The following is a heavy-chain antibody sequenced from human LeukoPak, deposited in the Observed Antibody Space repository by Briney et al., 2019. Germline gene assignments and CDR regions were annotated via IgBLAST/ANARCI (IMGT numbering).Heavy chain of an antibody. V-gene: IGHV3-23*01. Sequence: GRSLRLSCAASGFTFSSYAMSWVRQAPGKGLEWVSAIIPSRATYYADSVKGRFAISRDNSKNTLSLQMNSLRAEDTAVYYCAKDDGYNTYNQYDYWGQGTLVTVSS. CDR1: GFTFSSYA. CDR2: IIPSRAT. J-gene: IGHJ4*02. D-gene: IGHD5-24*01. CDR3: AKDDGYNTYNQYDY.